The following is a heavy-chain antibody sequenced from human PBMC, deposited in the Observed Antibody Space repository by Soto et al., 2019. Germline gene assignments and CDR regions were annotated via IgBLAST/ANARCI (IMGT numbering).Heavy chain of an antibody. Sequence: QVQLVQSGAEVKKPGSSVKVSCKASGGTFNNYPITWVRQAPGEGLEWMGGSIPIFGTANYAQKFQGRVTISVDESTSTAYMELSSLRSEDTAVYYCAGGWSGYASPPGYWGQGTLVTVSS. J-gene: IGHJ4*02. V-gene: IGHV1-69*01. CDR2: SIPIFGTA. CDR1: GGTFNNYP. D-gene: IGHD3-3*01. CDR3: AGGWSGYASPPGY.